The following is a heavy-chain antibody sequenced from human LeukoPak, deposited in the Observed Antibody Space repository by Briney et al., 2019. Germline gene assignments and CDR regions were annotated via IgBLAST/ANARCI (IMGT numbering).Heavy chain of an antibody. D-gene: IGHD6-6*01. CDR2: IYYSGST. J-gene: IGHJ3*02. CDR3: ARQSIAARRSAFDI. CDR1: GGSISSYY. V-gene: IGHV4-59*01. Sequence: SETLSLTCTVSGGSISSYYWSWIRQPPGKGLEWIGYIYYSGSTNYNPSLKSRVTISVDTSKNQFSLKLSSVTAADTAVYYCARQSIAARRSAFDIWGQETMVTVSS.